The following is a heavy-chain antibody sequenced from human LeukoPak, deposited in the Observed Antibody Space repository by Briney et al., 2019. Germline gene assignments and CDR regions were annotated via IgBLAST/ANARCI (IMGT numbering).Heavy chain of an antibody. V-gene: IGHV3-30*02. J-gene: IGHJ6*04. CDR2: IQYDGTNK. D-gene: IGHD3-10*02. CDR1: GFSFSSYG. CDR3: AELGITMIGGV. Sequence: GGSLRLSCAASGFSFSSYGMQWVRQAPGKGLEWVAFIQYDGTNKYYAESVKGRFTISRDNSKNTLFLQMNSLRVDDTAGYYCAELGITMIGGVWGKGTTVTISS.